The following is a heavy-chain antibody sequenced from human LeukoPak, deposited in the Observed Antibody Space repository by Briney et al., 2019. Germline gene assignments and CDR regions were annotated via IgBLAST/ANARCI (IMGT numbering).Heavy chain of an antibody. CDR1: GFTFDDYA. D-gene: IGHD6-19*01. CDR3: ARSRRRTWRDAVAGSYWYFDL. CDR2: ISWNSGSI. J-gene: IGHJ2*01. V-gene: IGHV3-9*01. Sequence: PGRSLRLSCAASGFTFDDYAMHWVRQAPGKGLEWVSGISWNSGSIGYADSVKGRFTISRENAKNSLYLQMNSLRAGDTAVYYCARSRRRTWRDAVAGSYWYFDLWGRGTLVTVSS.